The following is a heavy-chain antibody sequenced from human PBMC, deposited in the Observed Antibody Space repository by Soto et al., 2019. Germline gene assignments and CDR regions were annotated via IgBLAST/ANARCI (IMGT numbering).Heavy chain of an antibody. CDR2: MIPISATA. CDR3: ARDNQQLWDAFGI. D-gene: IGHD6-13*01. CDR1: GGIFSSYA. J-gene: IGHJ3*02. V-gene: IGHV1-69*06. Sequence: ASVKDSCKASGGIFSSYAISLVRQAPGHRLEWMGGMIPISATANYAQKFQGRVTITADKSTSTAYMELSSLRSEDTAVYYCARDNQQLWDAFGIWGQGTMVTVSS.